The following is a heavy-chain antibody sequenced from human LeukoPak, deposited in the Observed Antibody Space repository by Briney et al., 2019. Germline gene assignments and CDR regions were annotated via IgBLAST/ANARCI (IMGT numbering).Heavy chain of an antibody. CDR3: ARVGSRITMASEFDY. V-gene: IGHV1-2*02. CDR1: GYTSTGYY. J-gene: IGHJ4*02. D-gene: IGHD3-10*01. CDR2: INPNSGGT. Sequence: ASVKVSCKASGYTSTGYYMHWVRQAPGQGLEWMGWINPNSGGTNYAQKFQGRVTMTRDTSISTAYMELSRLRSDDTAVYYCARVGSRITMASEFDYWGQGTLVTVSS.